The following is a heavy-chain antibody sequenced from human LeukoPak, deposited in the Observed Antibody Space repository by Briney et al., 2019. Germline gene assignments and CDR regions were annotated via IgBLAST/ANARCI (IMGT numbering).Heavy chain of an antibody. Sequence: PGGSLRLSCAASGFTFSSYSMNWVRQAPGKGLEWVSSISSSSGYIYYADSVKGRFTISRDNAKNSLYLQMNSLRAEDTAVYYCARTYYYGSGSYWFWGQGTLVTVSS. CDR2: ISSSSGYI. D-gene: IGHD3-10*01. CDR1: GFTFSSYS. CDR3: ARTYYYGSGSYWF. J-gene: IGHJ4*02. V-gene: IGHV3-21*01.